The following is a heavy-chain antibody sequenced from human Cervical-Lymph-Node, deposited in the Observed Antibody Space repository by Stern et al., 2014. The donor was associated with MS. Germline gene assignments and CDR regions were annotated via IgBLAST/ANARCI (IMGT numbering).Heavy chain of an antibody. Sequence: HITLKESGPTLVKPTQTLTLTCTFSGFSFSTTGVGVGWIRQPPGKALEWLALIYWDDDKRYSPSLKSRLTITKDTSKNQVVLAMTNMDPVDTATYYCAHRPPYGSGSFDAFDIWGQGTVVTVSS. V-gene: IGHV2-5*02. J-gene: IGHJ3*02. D-gene: IGHD3-10*01. CDR2: IYWDDDK. CDR1: GFSFSTTGVG. CDR3: AHRPPYGSGSFDAFDI.